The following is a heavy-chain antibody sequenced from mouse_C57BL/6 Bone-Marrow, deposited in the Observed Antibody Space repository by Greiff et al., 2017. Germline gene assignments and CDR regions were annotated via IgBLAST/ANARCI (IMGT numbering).Heavy chain of an antibody. J-gene: IGHJ2*01. CDR3: AIGGAIVSYYFDD. V-gene: IGHV1-69*01. Sequence: QVQLQQPGAELVKPGASVKLSCKASGYTFTSYWMHWVKQRPGQGLEWIGKIDPSDSYTNYNQKFKGKSTLTVDQSSSTAYMQLSSLTSEDSAVYYCAIGGAIVSYYFDDWGQTATLTVSS. CDR2: IDPSDSYT. CDR1: GYTFTSYW. D-gene: IGHD2-5*01.